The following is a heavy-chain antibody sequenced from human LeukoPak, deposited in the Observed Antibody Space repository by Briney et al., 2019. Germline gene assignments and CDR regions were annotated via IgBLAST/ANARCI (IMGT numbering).Heavy chain of an antibody. D-gene: IGHD7-27*01. CDR3: ARTNWGLGGAFDM. J-gene: IGHJ3*02. CDR1: GFTFSSYE. CDR2: ISSSGTTI. Sequence: PGGSLRLSCAASGFTFSSYEMNWVRQAPGKGLERVSKISSSGTTIYYADSVKGRFTTSRDNAKNSLYLQLNSLRAEDTAVYYCARTNWGLGGAFDMWGQGTMVTVSS. V-gene: IGHV3-48*03.